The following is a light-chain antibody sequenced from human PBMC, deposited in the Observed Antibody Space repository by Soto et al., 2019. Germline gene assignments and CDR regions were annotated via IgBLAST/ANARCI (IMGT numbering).Light chain of an antibody. CDR3: QQYDNLSLT. Sequence: DIHMTQYPSSLSASVGDRVTITCQASQDISNYLNWYQQKPGKAPKLLIYDASNLETGVPSRFSGSGSGTDFTFTISSLQPEDIATYYCQQYDNLSLTFGGGTKVYIK. CDR1: QDISNY. J-gene: IGKJ4*01. CDR2: DAS. V-gene: IGKV1-33*01.